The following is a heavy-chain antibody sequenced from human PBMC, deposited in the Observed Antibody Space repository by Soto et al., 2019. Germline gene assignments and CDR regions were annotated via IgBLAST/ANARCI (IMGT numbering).Heavy chain of an antibody. CDR1: GFTFSTYA. CDR3: AKREGYCSGGSCPNWFDP. D-gene: IGHD2-15*01. Sequence: PGGSLRLSCAASGFTFSTYAMSWVRQAPGRGLEWVSAISPTGGGTYYADSVKGRFTISRDNSKNTLYLQISSLRAEDTALYYCAKREGYCSGGSCPNWFDPWGHGTLVTVSS. CDR2: ISPTGGGT. V-gene: IGHV3-23*01. J-gene: IGHJ5*02.